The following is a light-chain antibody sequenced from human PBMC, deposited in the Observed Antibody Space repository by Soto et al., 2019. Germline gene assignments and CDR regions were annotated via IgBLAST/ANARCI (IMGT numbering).Light chain of an antibody. CDR3: QQYGSSPFT. CDR2: AAS. Sequence: EIVLTQSPGTLSLSPGEGATLSCRASQSVSSNFLAWYQQKPGQAPRLLIYAASCRATGISDRFSGSGSETDFTFTIRRLEPEDFAVYYCQQYGSSPFTFGPATKVDLK. V-gene: IGKV3-20*01. CDR1: QSVSSNF. J-gene: IGKJ3*01.